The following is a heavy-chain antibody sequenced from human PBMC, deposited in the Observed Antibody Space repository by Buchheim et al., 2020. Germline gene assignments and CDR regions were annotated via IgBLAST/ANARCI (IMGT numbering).Heavy chain of an antibody. D-gene: IGHD3-16*01. J-gene: IGHJ5*02. Sequence: QVQLQESGPGLVKPSETLSLTCTVSGGSISSYYWSWIRQPPGKGLEWIGYIYYSGSTNYNPSLKSRVTISVDTSKNQISLKLSSVTAADTAVYYCARGDWGGWFDPWGQGTL. CDR2: IYYSGST. CDR3: ARGDWGGWFDP. CDR1: GGSISSYY. V-gene: IGHV4-59*01.